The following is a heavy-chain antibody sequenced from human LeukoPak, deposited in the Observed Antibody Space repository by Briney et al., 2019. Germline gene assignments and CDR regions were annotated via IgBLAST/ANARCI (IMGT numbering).Heavy chain of an antibody. J-gene: IGHJ4*02. D-gene: IGHD3-22*01. CDR2: ISSSGSTI. CDR3: ARDPPYYYDSSGYWFSRRGTELDY. V-gene: IGHV3-48*03. Sequence: GGSLRLSCAASGFTFSSYEMNWVRQAPGKGLEWVSYISSSGSTIYYADSVKGRFTISRDNAKNSLYLQMNSLRAEDTAVNYCARDPPYYYDSSGYWFSRRGTELDYWGQGTLVTVSS. CDR1: GFTFSSYE.